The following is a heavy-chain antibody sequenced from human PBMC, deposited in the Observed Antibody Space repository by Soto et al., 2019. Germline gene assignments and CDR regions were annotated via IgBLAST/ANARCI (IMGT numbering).Heavy chain of an antibody. CDR1: GFTFSSYS. CDR3: ARERYPHDSGDQQVGY. CDR2: ISSSSSYI. V-gene: IGHV3-21*01. D-gene: IGHD4-17*01. J-gene: IGHJ4*02. Sequence: ESGGGLVKPGGSLRLSCAASGFTFSSYSMNWVRQAPGKGLEWVSSISSSSSYIYYADSVKGRFTISRDNAKNSLYLQMNSLRAEDTAVYYCARERYPHDSGDQQVGYWGQGTLVTVSS.